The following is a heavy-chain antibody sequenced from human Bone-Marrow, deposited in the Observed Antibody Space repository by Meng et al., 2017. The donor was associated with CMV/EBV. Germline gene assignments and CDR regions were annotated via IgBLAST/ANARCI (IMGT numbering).Heavy chain of an antibody. CDR2: VNPTGIRT. J-gene: IGHJ4*02. V-gene: IGHV1-46*01. D-gene: IGHD3-10*01. CDR1: GYTFTNNY. Sequence: ASVKVSCKASGYTFTNNYVHWVRQAPGQGLEWMGIVNPTGIRTTYSQKFQGRVTMTSDTSTSTVYMELSSLRSDDTAVYYCARDVTFGTGDCFDYWGQGTRVTVSS. CDR3: ARDVTFGTGDCFDY.